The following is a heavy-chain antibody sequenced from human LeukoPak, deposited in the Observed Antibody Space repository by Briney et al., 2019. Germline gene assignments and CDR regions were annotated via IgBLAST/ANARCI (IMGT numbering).Heavy chain of an antibody. D-gene: IGHD1-26*01. CDR2: IYYSGST. CDR3: ASTLMGATFYFDY. V-gene: IGHV4-59*08. Sequence: SETLSLTCTVSGGSISSYYWSWIRQPPGKGLEWIGYIYYSGSTNYNPSLKSRVTISVDTSKNQFSLKLSSVTAADTAVYYCASTLMGATFYFDYWGQGTLVTVSS. J-gene: IGHJ4*02. CDR1: GGSISSYY.